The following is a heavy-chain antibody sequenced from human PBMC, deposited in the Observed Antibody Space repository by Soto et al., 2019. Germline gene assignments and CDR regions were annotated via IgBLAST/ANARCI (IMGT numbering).Heavy chain of an antibody. V-gene: IGHV1-18*01. CDR2: ISADNGNT. CDR1: GYTFASYG. J-gene: IGHJ4*02. CDR3: ARAGGYSYGFDY. D-gene: IGHD5-18*01. Sequence: QVQLVQSGAEVRRPGASVKVSCKASGYTFASYGISWVRQAPGQGLEWMGWISADNGNTNYAHKLQGRVTMTTETYTTTAYMELRSLRYDETAVYYCARAGGYSYGFDYWGQGTLVTVSS.